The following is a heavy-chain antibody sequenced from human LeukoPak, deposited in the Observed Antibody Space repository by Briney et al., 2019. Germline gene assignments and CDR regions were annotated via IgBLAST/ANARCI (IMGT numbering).Heavy chain of an antibody. Sequence: SETLSLTCAVSGGSISSSSYYWGWIRQPPGKGLEWSGSIYYSGSAYDNPSLKSRVTLSLDTSTNQFSLKLSSVTAAHTAVYYCARDIAAAGTGYWGQGTLVTVSS. CDR3: ARDIAAAGTGY. CDR2: IYYSGSA. CDR1: GGSISSSSYY. D-gene: IGHD6-13*01. V-gene: IGHV4-39*07. J-gene: IGHJ4*02.